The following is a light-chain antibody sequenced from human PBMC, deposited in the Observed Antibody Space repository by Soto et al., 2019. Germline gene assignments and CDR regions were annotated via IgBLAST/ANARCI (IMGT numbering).Light chain of an antibody. V-gene: IGLV2-14*03. CDR3: SSYTTSNTRQIV. CDR2: DVT. CDR1: SSDVGGYNY. Sequence: QSALTQPASVSGSPGQSITISCTGTSSDVGGYNYVSWYQHHPGKAPKPIIYDVTNRPSGVSNPFSGSKSGNTASLTISGLQPEDEADYYCSSYTTSNTRQIVFGTGTKAPS. J-gene: IGLJ1*01.